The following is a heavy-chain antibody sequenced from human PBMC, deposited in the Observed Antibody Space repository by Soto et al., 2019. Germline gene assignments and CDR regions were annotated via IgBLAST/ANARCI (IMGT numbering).Heavy chain of an antibody. D-gene: IGHD3-3*01. CDR3: ARDRKIFGVVISYYYMDV. Sequence: QVQLVQSGAEVKKPGASVKVSCKASGYTFTSYGISWGRQAPGQGLEWMGWISAYNGNTNYAQKLQGRVTMTTDTSTSTAYMELRSLRSDDTAVYYCARDRKIFGVVISYYYMDVWGKGTTVTVSS. V-gene: IGHV1-18*01. CDR1: GYTFTSYG. J-gene: IGHJ6*03. CDR2: ISAYNGNT.